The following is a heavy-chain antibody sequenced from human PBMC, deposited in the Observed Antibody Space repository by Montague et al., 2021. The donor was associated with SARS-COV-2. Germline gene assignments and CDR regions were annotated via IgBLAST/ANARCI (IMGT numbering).Heavy chain of an antibody. CDR3: ARLVGARNFYYFDY. D-gene: IGHD1-26*01. V-gene: IGHV3-21*01. J-gene: IGHJ4*02. CDR2: ISSSSSYI. CDR1: GFTFSSYS. Sequence: SLRLSCAASGFTFSSYSMNWVRQAPGKGLEWVSSISSSSSYIYYADSVKGRFTISRDNAKNSLYLQMNILRAEDTAVYYCARLVGARNFYYFDYWGQGTLVTVSS.